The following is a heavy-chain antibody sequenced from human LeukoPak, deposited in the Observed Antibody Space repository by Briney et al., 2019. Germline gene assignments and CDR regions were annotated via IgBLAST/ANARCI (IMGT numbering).Heavy chain of an antibody. CDR3: ANRNYYGSGSYED. J-gene: IGHJ4*02. D-gene: IGHD3-10*01. Sequence: GGSLRLSCAASGFAFNTYSMSWVRQAPGKGLEWVSVIVDDGTTTFYADSVKGRFTISRDNSKNMVYLQMNGLRVDDTAVYYCANRNYYGSGSYEDWGRGTLVTVSS. CDR1: GFAFNTYS. CDR2: IVDDGTTT. V-gene: IGHV3-23*01.